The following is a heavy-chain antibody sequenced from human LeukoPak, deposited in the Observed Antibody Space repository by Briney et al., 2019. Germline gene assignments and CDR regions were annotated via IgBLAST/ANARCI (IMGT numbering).Heavy chain of an antibody. CDR1: GGSFSDYY. V-gene: IGHV4-34*12. D-gene: IGHD1-7*01. CDR2: IIHSGST. J-gene: IGHJ4*02. Sequence: RPSETLSLTCAVYGGSFSDYYWNWIRQPPGKGLEWIGEIIHSGSTNYNPSLKSRVTVSVDTSKNQFSLKLSSVTAADTAVYYCARELELRYWGQGTLVTVSS. CDR3: ARELELRY.